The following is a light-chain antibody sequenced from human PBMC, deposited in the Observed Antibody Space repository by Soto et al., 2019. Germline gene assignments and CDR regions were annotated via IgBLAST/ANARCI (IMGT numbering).Light chain of an antibody. J-gene: IGLJ1*01. CDR2: DVT. Sequence: QSALTQPRSVSGSPGQSVTISCTGTSSDVGTYDFVSWYQQLPVKAPKLIIYDVTKRPSGVPDRFSGSKSANTASLTISGLQPEDEADYYCSSYTGTSTYVFGTGTKLTVL. V-gene: IGLV2-11*01. CDR3: SSYTGTSTYV. CDR1: SSDVGTYDF.